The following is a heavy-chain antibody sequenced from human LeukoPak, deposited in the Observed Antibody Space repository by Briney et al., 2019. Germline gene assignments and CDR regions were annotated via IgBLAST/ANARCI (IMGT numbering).Heavy chain of an antibody. CDR3: ARFQQQLAYDFDY. CDR2: ISSSSSYT. D-gene: IGHD6-13*01. J-gene: IGHJ4*02. V-gene: IGHV3-11*03. CDR1: GFTFSDYY. Sequence: PGGSLRLSCAASGFTFSDYYMSWIRQAPGKGLEWVSYISSSSSYTNYADSVKGRFTISRDNAKNSLYLQMNSLRAEDTAVYYYARFQQQLAYDFDYWGQGTLVTVSS.